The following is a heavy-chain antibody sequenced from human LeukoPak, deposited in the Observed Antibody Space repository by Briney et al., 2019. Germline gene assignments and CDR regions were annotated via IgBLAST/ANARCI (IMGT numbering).Heavy chain of an antibody. Sequence: GGSLRLSCAASGFTFSSYWMSWVRQAPGKGLEWVANIKQDGSEKYYVDSVKGRFTISRDNAKNSLYLQMNSLRAEDTAVYYCVSYGGNSFLFQPDYWGQGTLVTVSS. V-gene: IGHV3-7*01. D-gene: IGHD4-23*01. CDR3: VSYGGNSFLFQPDY. CDR2: IKQDGSEK. J-gene: IGHJ4*02. CDR1: GFTFSSYW.